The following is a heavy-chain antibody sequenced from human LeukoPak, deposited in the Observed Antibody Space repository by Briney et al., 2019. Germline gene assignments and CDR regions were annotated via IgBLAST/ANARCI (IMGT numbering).Heavy chain of an antibody. V-gene: IGHV4-34*01. CDR2: INHSGST. J-gene: IGHJ4*02. Sequence: PSETLSLTCAVYGGSFSGYYWSWIRQPPGKGLEWIGEINHSGSTNYNPSLKSRVTISVDTSKNQFSLKLSSVTAADTAVYYCARVYYYGSGSYWYYFDYWGQGTLVTVSS. CDR3: ARVYYYGSGSYWYYFDY. CDR1: GGSFSGYY. D-gene: IGHD3-10*01.